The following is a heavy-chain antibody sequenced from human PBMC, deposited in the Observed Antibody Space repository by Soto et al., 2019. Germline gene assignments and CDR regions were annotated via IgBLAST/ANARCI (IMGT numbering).Heavy chain of an antibody. Sequence: GGSLRLSCAASGFTFSDAWMSWVRQAPGKGLDWVGRIKSKSDGGTTEYAAPVRGRFTISRDDSKNTLYLQMNSLKTEDTAVYYCTTGLWRIAVVVGSTGYFNPWGQGTPVTVSS. CDR2: IKSKSDGGTT. V-gene: IGHV3-15*01. CDR1: GFTFSDAW. J-gene: IGHJ5*02. D-gene: IGHD2-15*01. CDR3: TTGLWRIAVVVGSTGYFNP.